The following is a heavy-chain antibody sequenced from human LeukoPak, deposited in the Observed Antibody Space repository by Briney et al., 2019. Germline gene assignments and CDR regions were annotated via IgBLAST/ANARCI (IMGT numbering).Heavy chain of an antibody. CDR3: ASLPNGESYDY. J-gene: IGHJ4*02. D-gene: IGHD3-10*01. V-gene: IGHV3-74*01. Sequence: GGSLRLSCAASGFTFTNLWMHWVRQAPGKGLVWVSRINSDGSSTSYAGSVKGRFTISRDNAKNTLYLQMNSLRAEDTAVYYCASLPNGESYDYWGQGTLVTVSS. CDR2: INSDGSST. CDR1: GFTFTNLW.